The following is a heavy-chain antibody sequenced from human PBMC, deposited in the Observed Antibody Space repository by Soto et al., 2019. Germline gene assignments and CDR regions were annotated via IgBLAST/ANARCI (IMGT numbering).Heavy chain of an antibody. D-gene: IGHD3-10*01. V-gene: IGHV4-39*01. CDR2: IYYSGTT. CDR3: ARGIAIYSASGNFLAQYYFDN. Sequence: SETLSLTCTVSNDSISSTSYYWACIRQPPGKGLEWIGSIYYSGTTHYNPSLRSRVSISVDTSKNQFSLKLGSVTTADTAVYYCARGIAIYSASGNFLAQYYFDNWGQGTLVTVSS. CDR1: NDSISSTSYY. J-gene: IGHJ4*02.